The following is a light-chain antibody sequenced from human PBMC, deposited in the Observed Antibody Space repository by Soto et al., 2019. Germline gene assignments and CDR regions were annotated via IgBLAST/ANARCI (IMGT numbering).Light chain of an antibody. V-gene: IGKV3-15*01. Sequence: EIVVTQSAATLSVSPCERATLSCRASQSVSSNLAWYQQKPGQAPSLLIYGAPTRATGIPARFSGSGSGTEFTPTISSLQSEVFAVYYCQQYNNWPPWTFGQGTKVDI. CDR1: QSVSSN. J-gene: IGKJ1*01. CDR3: QQYNNWPPWT. CDR2: GAP.